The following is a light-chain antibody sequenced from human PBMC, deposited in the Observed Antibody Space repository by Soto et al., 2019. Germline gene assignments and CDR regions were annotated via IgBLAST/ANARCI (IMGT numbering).Light chain of an antibody. CDR3: CSYAGTSTDV. Sequence: QSVLTQPASVSGSPGQSITISCTGTSSDVGNYNLVSWYQQHPGKAPKLMIYEGNKRPSGVSNRFSGSKSGNTASLTISGLQAEDEADYYCCSYAGTSTDVFGSGTKLTVL. V-gene: IGLV2-23*01. CDR2: EGN. J-gene: IGLJ1*01. CDR1: SSDVGNYNL.